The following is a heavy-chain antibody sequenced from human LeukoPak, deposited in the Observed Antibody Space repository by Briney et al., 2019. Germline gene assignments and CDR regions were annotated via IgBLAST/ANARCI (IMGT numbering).Heavy chain of an antibody. CDR1: GGSISSYY. J-gene: IGHJ4*02. V-gene: IGHV4-59*01. D-gene: IGHD3-22*01. CDR2: IYYSGST. Sequence: PSETLSLTCTVSGGSISSYYWSWIRQPPGKGLEWIGYIYYSGSTNYNPSLKSRVTISVDTSKNQFSLKLSSVTAADTAVYYCAREGIPTYYYDSSGYLDYWGQGTLVTVSS. CDR3: AREGIPTYYYDSSGYLDY.